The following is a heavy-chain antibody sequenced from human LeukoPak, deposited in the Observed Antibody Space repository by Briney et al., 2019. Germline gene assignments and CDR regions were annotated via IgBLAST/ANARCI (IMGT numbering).Heavy chain of an antibody. J-gene: IGHJ4*02. CDR3: AKAQLRYFDWPHY. CDR1: GFTFSSYA. Sequence: GGSLRLSCAASGFTFSSYAMSWVRQAPGKGLEWVSAISGSGGGTYYADSVKGRFTISRDNSKNTLYLQMNSLIAEDTAVYYCAKAQLRYFDWPHYWGQGTLVTVSS. CDR2: ISGSGGGT. V-gene: IGHV3-23*01. D-gene: IGHD3-9*01.